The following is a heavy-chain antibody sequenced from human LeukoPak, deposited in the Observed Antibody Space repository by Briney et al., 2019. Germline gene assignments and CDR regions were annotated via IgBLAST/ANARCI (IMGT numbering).Heavy chain of an antibody. D-gene: IGHD7-27*01. J-gene: IGHJ4*02. V-gene: IGHV3-72*01. CDR3: AAPGPDY. CDR2: IRNKANSYTT. CDR1: RFTFSDHH. Sequence: GGSLRLSCAASRFTFSDHHMDWVRQAPGKGLEWVGRIRNKANSYTTEYAASVKGRFTISRDDSKNSLYLQMNSLKTEDTAVYYCAAPGPDYWGQGTLVTVSS.